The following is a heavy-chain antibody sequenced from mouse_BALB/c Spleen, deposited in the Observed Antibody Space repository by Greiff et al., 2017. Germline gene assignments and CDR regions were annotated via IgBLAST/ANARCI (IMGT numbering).Heavy chain of an antibody. CDR2: ISDGGSYT. J-gene: IGHJ4*01. CDR3: ARDRDAMDY. Sequence: EVKRVESGGGLVKPGGSLKLSCAASGFTFSDYYMYWVRQTPEKRLEWVATISDGGSYTYYPDSVKGRFTISRDNAKNNLYLQMSSLKSEDTAMYYCARDRDAMDYWGQGTSVTVSS. CDR1: GFTFSDYY. V-gene: IGHV5-4*02. D-gene: IGHD3-1*01.